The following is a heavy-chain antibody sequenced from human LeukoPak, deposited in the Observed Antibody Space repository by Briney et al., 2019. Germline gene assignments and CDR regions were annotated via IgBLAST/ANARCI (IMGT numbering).Heavy chain of an antibody. J-gene: IGHJ6*02. Sequence: SETLSLTCTVSGGSISSGGYYWSCIRQHPGQGLEWIGYIYYSGSTYYNPSLKSRVTISVDTSKNQFSLKLSSVTAADTAVYYCARDLPIYGMDVWGQGTTVTVSS. CDR3: ARDLPIYGMDV. CDR1: GGSISSGGYY. CDR2: IYYSGST. V-gene: IGHV4-31*03.